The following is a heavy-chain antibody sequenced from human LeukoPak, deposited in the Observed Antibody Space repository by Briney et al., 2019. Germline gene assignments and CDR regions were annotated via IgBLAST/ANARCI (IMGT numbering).Heavy chain of an antibody. Sequence: PGRSLRLPCAASGFTFTGYTMHCVRQAPGKGLEWVAVISSDGSSMYIADSVKGRFTFTRDNDKDSLYLQMKSLRAEDTAVYYCASRKHYCVGDCFGGFDIWGQGTMVTVSS. V-gene: IGHV3-30*04. CDR1: GFTFTGYT. CDR3: ASRKHYCVGDCFGGFDI. D-gene: IGHD2-21*02. J-gene: IGHJ3*02. CDR2: ISSDGSSM.